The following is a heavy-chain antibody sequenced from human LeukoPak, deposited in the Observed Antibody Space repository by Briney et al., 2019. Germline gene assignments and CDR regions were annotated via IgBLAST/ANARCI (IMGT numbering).Heavy chain of an antibody. Sequence: GRSLRLSCAASGFTFSSYWMSWVRQAPGKGLELVANIKQDGSEKYYVDSVKGRFTISRDNAKNSLYLQMNSLGAEDTAVYYCARNQRRLDYWGQGTLVTVSS. D-gene: IGHD1-14*01. CDR3: ARNQRRLDY. CDR2: IKQDGSEK. CDR1: GFTFSSYW. J-gene: IGHJ4*02. V-gene: IGHV3-7*01.